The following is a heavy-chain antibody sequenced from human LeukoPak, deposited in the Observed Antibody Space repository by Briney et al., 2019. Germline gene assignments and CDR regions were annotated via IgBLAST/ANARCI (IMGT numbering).Heavy chain of an antibody. CDR3: AKKTSGWYQGRIDY. J-gene: IGHJ4*02. D-gene: IGHD6-19*01. CDR1: GFTFSSYA. Sequence: GGSLRLSCAASGFTFSSYAMSWVRQGPGKGLEWVSAISGTGGSIYYADSVKGRFTISGDNSKNTLYLQMSSLRGEDTALYYCAKKTSGWYQGRIDYWGQGTLVTVSS. CDR2: ISGTGGSI. V-gene: IGHV3-23*01.